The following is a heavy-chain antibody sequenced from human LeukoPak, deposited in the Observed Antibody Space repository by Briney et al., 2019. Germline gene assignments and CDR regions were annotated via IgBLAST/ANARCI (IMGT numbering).Heavy chain of an antibody. CDR3: ARQRQHYYDSKLALDY. CDR2: IYYSGST. V-gene: IGHV4-59*08. Sequence: SETLSLTCTVSGGSISSYYWSLIRQPPGKGLEWIGYIYYSGSTNYNPSLKSRVTISVDTSKNQFSLKLSSVTAADTAVYYCARQRQHYYDSKLALDYWGQGTLVTVSS. CDR1: GGSISSYY. J-gene: IGHJ4*02. D-gene: IGHD3-22*01.